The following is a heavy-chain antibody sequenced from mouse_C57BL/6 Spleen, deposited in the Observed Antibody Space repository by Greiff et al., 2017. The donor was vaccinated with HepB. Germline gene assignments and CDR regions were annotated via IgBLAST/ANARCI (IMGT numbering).Heavy chain of an antibody. Sequence: QVQLKQPGAELVMPGASVKLSCKASGYTFTSYWMHWVKQRPGQGLEWIGEIDPSDSYTNYNQKFKGKSTLTVDKSSSTAYMQLSSLTSEDSAVYYCATKVDGYYTWFAYWGQGTLVTVSA. CDR2: IDPSDSYT. D-gene: IGHD2-3*01. CDR3: ATKVDGYYTWFAY. CDR1: GYTFTSYW. J-gene: IGHJ3*01. V-gene: IGHV1-69*01.